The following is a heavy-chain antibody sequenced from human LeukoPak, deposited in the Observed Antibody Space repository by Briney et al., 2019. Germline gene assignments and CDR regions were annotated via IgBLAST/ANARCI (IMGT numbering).Heavy chain of an antibody. CDR3: ARRYVWGSYRYFDY. V-gene: IGHV3-7*01. CDR2: IKQDGSEK. CDR1: GFTFSSYW. J-gene: IGHJ4*02. D-gene: IGHD3-16*01. Sequence: GGSLRLSCAASGFTFSSYWMSWVRQAPGKGLEWVANIKQDGSEKYYVDSVKGRFTISRDNAKNSLYLQMNSLRAEDTAVYYCARRYVWGSYRYFDYWGQGTLVTVSS.